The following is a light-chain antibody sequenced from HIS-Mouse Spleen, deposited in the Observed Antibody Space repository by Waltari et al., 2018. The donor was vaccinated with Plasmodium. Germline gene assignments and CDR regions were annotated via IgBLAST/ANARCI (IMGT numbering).Light chain of an antibody. CDR3: QQSYSTWT. Sequence: DIQMTQSHSSLSASVGDRVTITCRASQSISSYLNWYQQKPGKAPKLLSYAESSLQSGVPARFSGSGSGTDFTLTISSLQPEDCATYNCQQSYSTWTFGQGTKVEIK. CDR1: QSISSY. CDR2: AES. J-gene: IGKJ1*01. V-gene: IGKV1-39*01.